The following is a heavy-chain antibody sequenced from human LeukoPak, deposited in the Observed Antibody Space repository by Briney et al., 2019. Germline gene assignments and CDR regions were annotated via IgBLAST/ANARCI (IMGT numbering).Heavy chain of an antibody. CDR2: IYYSGST. D-gene: IGHD5-18*01. Sequence: SETLSLTCTVPGGSISSYYWSWIRQPPGKGLEWIGYIYYSGSTNYNPSLKSRVTISVDTSKNQFSLKLSSVTAADTAVYYCARTDTAMVPFDYWGQGTLVTVSS. CDR3: ARTDTAMVPFDY. J-gene: IGHJ4*02. V-gene: IGHV4-59*08. CDR1: GGSISSYY.